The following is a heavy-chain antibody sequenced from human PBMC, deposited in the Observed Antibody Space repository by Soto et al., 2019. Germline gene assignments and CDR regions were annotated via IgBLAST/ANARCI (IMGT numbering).Heavy chain of an antibody. D-gene: IGHD1-26*01. CDR2: ISGSGGST. Sequence: GGSLRLSCAASGFTFSSYAMSRVRRAPGQGLEWVSAISGSGGSTYYADSVNGRFTISRDNPKNTLYLQMNSLRAEDTAVYYCAKDPREGGMDGWGQGTTVSVAS. CDR1: GFTFSSYA. J-gene: IGHJ6*02. V-gene: IGHV3-23*01. CDR3: AKDPREGGMDG.